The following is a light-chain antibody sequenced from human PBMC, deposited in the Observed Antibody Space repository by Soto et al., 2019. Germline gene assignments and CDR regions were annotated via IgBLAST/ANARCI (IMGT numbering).Light chain of an antibody. CDR3: MKALQTPLT. CDR2: LGS. Sequence: DIVMTQSPFSLPVIPGEPASISCWSSQSLLDSNGNNHLNWYLQKPGQSPQVLIYLGSNRASGVPARFSGSGSGTDFTLKISRVAAEDVGVYYCMKALQTPLTFGQGTRLEIK. V-gene: IGKV2-28*01. J-gene: IGKJ5*01. CDR1: QSLLDSNGNNH.